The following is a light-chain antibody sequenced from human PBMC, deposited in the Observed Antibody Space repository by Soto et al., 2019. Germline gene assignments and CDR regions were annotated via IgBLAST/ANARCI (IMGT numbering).Light chain of an antibody. CDR3: QQRRHWAPMYT. J-gene: IGKJ2*01. Sequence: EIVLTQSPATLSLSPGERATLSCRASQSVSSYLAWYQQKPGQTPRLLIYDASNRATGIPARFSGSGYGAYFTLTITSLEPVDFAVCYCQQRRHWAPMYTFGQGTKLEIK. CDR2: DAS. V-gene: IGKV3-11*01. CDR1: QSVSSY.